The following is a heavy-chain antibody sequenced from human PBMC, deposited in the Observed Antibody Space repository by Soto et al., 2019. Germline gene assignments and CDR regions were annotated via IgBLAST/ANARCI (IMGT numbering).Heavy chain of an antibody. J-gene: IGHJ4*02. Sequence: PSETLSLTCTVSGASLITDNYFWVWIRQSPRRGLELIGSISYSGRTYDNPSLQSRVTISIDDSKNQFSLKLTSVTTADTAVYYCARRRATDYGGNHHPYYCHRWGQGALVTVS. CDR3: ARRRATDYGGNHHPYYCHR. CDR2: ISYSGRT. V-gene: IGHV4-39*01. CDR1: GASLITDNYF. D-gene: IGHD4-17*01.